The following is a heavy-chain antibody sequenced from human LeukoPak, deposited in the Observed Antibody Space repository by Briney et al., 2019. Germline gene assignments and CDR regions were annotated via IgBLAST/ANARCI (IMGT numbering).Heavy chain of an antibody. D-gene: IGHD3-22*01. CDR3: ARDLGGYYEIDY. J-gene: IGHJ4*02. CDR2: ISSSGSTI. V-gene: IGHV3-48*03. Sequence: PGGCLRLSCAASGFTFSSYEMNWVRQAPGKGLEWASYISSSGSTIYYADSVKGRFTISRDNAKNSLYLQMNSLRAEDTAVYYCARDLGGYYEIDYWGQGTLVTVSS. CDR1: GFTFSSYE.